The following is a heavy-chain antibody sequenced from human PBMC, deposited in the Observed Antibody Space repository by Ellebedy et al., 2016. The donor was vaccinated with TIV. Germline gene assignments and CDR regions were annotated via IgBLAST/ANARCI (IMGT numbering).Heavy chain of an antibody. CDR1: GFTFSSYS. J-gene: IGHJ6*02. V-gene: IGHV3-21*01. CDR3: ARAAGYCTNGVCYSENYGMDV. D-gene: IGHD2-8*01. CDR2: ISSSSSYI. Sequence: GESLKISXAASGFTFSSYSMNWVRQAPGKGLEWVSSISSSSSYIYYADSVKGRFTISRDNAKNSLYLQMNSLRAEDTAVYYCARAAGYCTNGVCYSENYGMDVWGQGTTVTVSS.